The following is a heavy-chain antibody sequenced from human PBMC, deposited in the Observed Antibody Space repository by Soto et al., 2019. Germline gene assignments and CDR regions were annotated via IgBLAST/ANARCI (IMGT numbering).Heavy chain of an antibody. CDR1: GGTFSSYA. J-gene: IGHJ6*02. D-gene: IGHD3-3*01. CDR3: ARVKNYDFWSGSRYYYGMDV. CDR2: IIPIFGTA. Sequence: GASVKVSCKACGGTFSSYAISWVRQAPGQGLEWMGGIIPIFGTANYAQKFQGRVTITADESTSTAYMELSSLRSEDTAVYYCARVKNYDFWSGSRYYYGMDVWGQGTTVTVSS. V-gene: IGHV1-69*13.